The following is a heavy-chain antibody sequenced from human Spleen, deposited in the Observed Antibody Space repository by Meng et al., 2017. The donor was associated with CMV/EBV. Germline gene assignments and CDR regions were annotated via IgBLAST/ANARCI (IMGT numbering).Heavy chain of an antibody. V-gene: IGHV3-48*03. CDR2: ISSSSSTV. J-gene: IGHJ4*02. CDR3: ARAEYSSSSLDY. Sequence: GGSLRLSCVASELIFSGYEMNWVRQAPGKGLEWISYISSSSSTVYYADFVKGRFTISRDNAKNSLFLQMNSLRAEDTAVYYCARAEYSSSSLDYWGQGTLVTVSS. CDR1: ELIFSGYE. D-gene: IGHD6-6*01.